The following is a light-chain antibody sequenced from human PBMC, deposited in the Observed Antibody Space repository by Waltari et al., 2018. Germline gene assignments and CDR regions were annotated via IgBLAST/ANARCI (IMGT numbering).Light chain of an antibody. CDR3: QKYESLPAT. J-gene: IGKJ1*01. V-gene: IGKV3-20*01. CDR1: QSIGIY. CDR2: HAS. Sequence: IVLTQSPGTLSLSPGESATLYCRASQSIGIYLAWYQQKPGQAPRLLMYHASSRATGIPDRFSGSGSGTDFSLTISRLEPEDFAVYYCQKYESLPATFGQGTKVEIK.